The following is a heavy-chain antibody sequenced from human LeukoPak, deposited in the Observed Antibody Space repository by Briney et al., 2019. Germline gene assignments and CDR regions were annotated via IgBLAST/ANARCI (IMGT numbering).Heavy chain of an antibody. CDR1: GFTFSSYW. CDR3: ARGSWWLD. D-gene: IGHD6-19*01. Sequence: GGSLRLSCAASGFTFSSYWMHWVRQAPGKGLVSVSRINSDASSTSYADSVKGRFTISRDNARDTLYLQMNSLRAEDTAVYYCARGSWWLDWGQGTLVTVSS. CDR2: INSDASST. J-gene: IGHJ4*02. V-gene: IGHV3-74*01.